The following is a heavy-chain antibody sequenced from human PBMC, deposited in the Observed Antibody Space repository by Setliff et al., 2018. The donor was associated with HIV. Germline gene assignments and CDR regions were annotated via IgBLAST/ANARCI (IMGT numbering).Heavy chain of an antibody. J-gene: IGHJ4*02. D-gene: IGHD3-10*01. Sequence: SETLSLTCAVYGGSFSGYHWSWIRQSPGKGLEWIGEIDHSGSTDDNPSLKSRVAISVDTSKNQFSLRLSSVTALDTAVYYCSRLYGSGHYFAFDFWGQGALVTVSS. V-gene: IGHV4-34*01. CDR2: IDHSGST. CDR3: SRLYGSGHYFAFDF. CDR1: GGSFSGYH.